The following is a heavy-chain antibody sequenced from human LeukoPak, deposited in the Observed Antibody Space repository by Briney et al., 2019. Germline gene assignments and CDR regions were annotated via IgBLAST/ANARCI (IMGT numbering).Heavy chain of an antibody. Sequence: PGGSLRLSRAASGFTFNDHYMDWVRQAPGKGLEWVGRTRNKAHSYTTEYAASVKGRFTISRDDSKSSLYLQMNSLKTEDTAVYYCARGSTGWPGKRGDYWGQGTLVTVSS. CDR3: ARGSTGWPGKRGDY. D-gene: IGHD6-19*01. CDR1: GFTFNDHY. J-gene: IGHJ4*02. CDR2: TRNKAHSYTT. V-gene: IGHV3-72*01.